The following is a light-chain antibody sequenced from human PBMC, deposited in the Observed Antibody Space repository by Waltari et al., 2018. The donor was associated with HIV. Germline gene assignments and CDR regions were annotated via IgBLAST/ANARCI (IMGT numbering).Light chain of an antibody. CDR3: AAWDDSLNVYV. Sequence: QSVLTQPPSASGPPGQRVTISCSGSSSNIGINTVNWYQQLPGTAPKLLIHSNNQRPSGVPDRFSGSKSGTSASLAISGLQSEDEADYYCAAWDDSLNVYVFGTGTKVTVL. J-gene: IGLJ1*01. CDR2: SNN. CDR1: SSNIGINT. V-gene: IGLV1-44*01.